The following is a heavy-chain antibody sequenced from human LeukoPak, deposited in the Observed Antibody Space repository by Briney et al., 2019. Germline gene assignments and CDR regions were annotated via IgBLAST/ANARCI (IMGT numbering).Heavy chain of an antibody. V-gene: IGHV3-15*01. J-gene: IGHJ4*02. CDR3: ATDKNYFDY. CDR2: IKTKADGGTT. D-gene: IGHD2/OR15-2a*01. CDR1: GFTFTNAW. Sequence: GSLRLSCAASGFTFTNAWMSWVRPAPGKGLEWVGRIKTKADGGTTDYSAPVKGRFTISRDDSKNTLYLEMNSLKIEDTAVYYCATDKNYFDYWGQGTLVTVSS.